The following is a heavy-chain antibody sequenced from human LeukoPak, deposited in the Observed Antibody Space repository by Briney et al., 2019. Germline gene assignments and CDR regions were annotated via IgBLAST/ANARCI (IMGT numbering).Heavy chain of an antibody. J-gene: IGHJ4*02. D-gene: IGHD3-10*01. CDR3: AREGSEGHY. V-gene: IGHV1-69*04. CDR1: GGSFSNYA. CDR2: IIPILGIA. Sequence: SVKVSCKASGGSFSNYAINWVRQAPGQGLEWMGRIIPILGIANYAQKFQGRVTITADKSTSTAYMELSSLRSEDTAVYYCAREGSEGHYWGQGTLVTVSS.